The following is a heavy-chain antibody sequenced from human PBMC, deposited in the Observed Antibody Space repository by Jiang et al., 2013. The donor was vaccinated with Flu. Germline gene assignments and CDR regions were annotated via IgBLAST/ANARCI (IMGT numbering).Heavy chain of an antibody. V-gene: IGHV6-1*01. CDR1: GDSVSSDSAA. J-gene: IGHJ4*02. Sequence: QTLSLTCAISGDSVSSDSAAWNWIRQSPSRGLEWLGRTYYRSKWFKGYAPSVKSRTTINPDTSKNQFSLQLNSVTPEDTAVYYCARSAPNVDYWGQGTLVTVSS. CDR2: TYYRSKWFK. CDR3: ARSAPNVDY.